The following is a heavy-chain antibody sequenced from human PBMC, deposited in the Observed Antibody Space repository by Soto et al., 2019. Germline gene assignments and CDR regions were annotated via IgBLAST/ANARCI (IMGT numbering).Heavy chain of an antibody. CDR3: ARDRGTGFPDY. D-gene: IGHD3-10*01. CDR2: INPGGGST. Sequence: ASVKVSCKASGYTFTSYYMHWVRQAPGQGLEWMGIINPGGGSTSYAQKFQGRVTMTRDTSTSTVYMELSSLRSEDTAVYYCARDRGTGFPDYWGQGTLVTVSS. J-gene: IGHJ4*02. V-gene: IGHV1-46*01. CDR1: GYTFTSYY.